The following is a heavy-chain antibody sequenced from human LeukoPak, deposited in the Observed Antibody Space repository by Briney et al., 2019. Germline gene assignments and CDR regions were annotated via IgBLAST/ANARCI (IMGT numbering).Heavy chain of an antibody. J-gene: IGHJ4*02. CDR2: ICAGGNT. Sequence: PGGSLRLSCAASGFTFSDYYMNWVRQVPGKGLEWVSVICAGGNTYYADSVKERFTISRDNSRNTLYLQMNSLRGDDTAVYYCAREVYSSTWFDLWGQGTLVTVSS. CDR3: AREVYSSTWFDL. D-gene: IGHD6-13*01. V-gene: IGHV3-66*01. CDR1: GFTFSDYY.